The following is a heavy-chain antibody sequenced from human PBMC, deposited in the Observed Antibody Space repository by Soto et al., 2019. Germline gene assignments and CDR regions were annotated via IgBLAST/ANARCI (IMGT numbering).Heavy chain of an antibody. CDR3: ARAQNLEMATP. D-gene: IGHD5-12*01. Sequence: QVQLVQSGAEVKQPGASVKVSCKASGYTFTGYAILWVRQAPGQRLEWMGWINAGNGNTKYSQKFQGRVTITRDTSASTAYMELSSLRSEDTAVYYCARAQNLEMATPWGQGTLVTVSS. J-gene: IGHJ4*02. V-gene: IGHV1-3*01. CDR2: INAGNGNT. CDR1: GYTFTGYA.